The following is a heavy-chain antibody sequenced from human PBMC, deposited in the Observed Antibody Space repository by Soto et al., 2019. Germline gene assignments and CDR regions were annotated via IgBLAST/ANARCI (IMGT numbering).Heavy chain of an antibody. CDR1: GFTFSSYS. CDR3: ATLPYYYYYMDV. CDR2: LSSSSSTI. V-gene: IGHV3-48*01. Sequence: EVQLVESGGGLVQHGGSLRLSCAASGFTFSSYSMNWVRQAPGKGLEWVSYLSSSSSTIYYADSVKGRFTISRDNAKNSLYLQMNSLRAEDTAVYYCATLPYYYYYMDVWGKGTTVTVSS. J-gene: IGHJ6*03.